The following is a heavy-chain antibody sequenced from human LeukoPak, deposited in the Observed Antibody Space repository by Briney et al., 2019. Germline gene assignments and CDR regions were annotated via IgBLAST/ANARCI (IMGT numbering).Heavy chain of an antibody. D-gene: IGHD7-27*01. V-gene: IGHV3-74*01. CDR1: GFIFSGYW. Sequence: GGSLRLSCTVSGFIFSGYWMHWVRQAPGKGLGWVSRISPDGSNTAYADSAKGRFTISRDNAKNTLYLQMNSLRVEDTAVYYCASGPGDPRAPLPSDYWGQGTLVTVSS. J-gene: IGHJ4*02. CDR2: ISPDGSNT. CDR3: ASGPGDPRAPLPSDY.